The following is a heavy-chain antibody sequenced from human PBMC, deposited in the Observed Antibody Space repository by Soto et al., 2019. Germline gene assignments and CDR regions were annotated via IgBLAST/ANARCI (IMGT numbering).Heavy chain of an antibody. CDR1: GGTFSSYA. CDR3: STAEEMATFPHNWFDP. CDR2: IVPLFGTA. V-gene: IGHV1-69*13. J-gene: IGHJ5*02. D-gene: IGHD5-12*01. Sequence: ASVKVSCKASGGTFSSYAISWVRQAPGQGLEWMGGIVPLFGTANYAREFQGRVTITADESTSTAYMELSSLRSEDTAVYYCSTAEEMATFPHNWFDPWGQGTLVTVSS.